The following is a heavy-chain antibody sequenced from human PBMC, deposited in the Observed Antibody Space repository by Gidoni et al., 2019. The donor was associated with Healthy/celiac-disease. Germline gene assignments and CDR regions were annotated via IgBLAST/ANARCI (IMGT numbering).Heavy chain of an antibody. D-gene: IGHD2-15*01. CDR2: IIPIFGTA. CDR3: ARRLEGCSGGSCHYYFDY. J-gene: IGHJ4*02. V-gene: IGHV1-69*01. CDR1: GGTFSSYA. Sequence: QVPPVQSGAEVKKPGSSVKVSCKASGGTFSSYAISWVRQAPGQGLEWMGGIIPIFGTANYAQKFQGRVTITADESTSTAYMELSSLRSEDTAVYYCARRLEGCSGGSCHYYFDYWGQGTLVTVSS.